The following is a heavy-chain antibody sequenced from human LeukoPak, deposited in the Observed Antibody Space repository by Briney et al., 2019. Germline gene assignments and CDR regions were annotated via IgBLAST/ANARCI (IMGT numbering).Heavy chain of an antibody. CDR1: GGTFSSYA. CDR3: ARGSSSWYGVGGWFDP. Sequence: GASVKVSCKASGGTFSSYAISWVRQAPGQGLEWMGGIIPIFGTANYAQKFQGRVTITADESTSTAYMELSSLRSEDTAVYYCARGSSSWYGVGGWFDPWGQGTLVTVSS. D-gene: IGHD6-13*01. J-gene: IGHJ5*02. V-gene: IGHV1-69*13. CDR2: IIPIFGTA.